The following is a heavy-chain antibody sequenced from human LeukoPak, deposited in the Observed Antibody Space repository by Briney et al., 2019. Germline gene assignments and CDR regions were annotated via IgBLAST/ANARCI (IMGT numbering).Heavy chain of an antibody. CDR1: GFTFRNYA. J-gene: IGHJ3*02. CDR3: ARDNWNYEGAFDI. V-gene: IGHV3-11*04. CDR2: ISSSGSTI. D-gene: IGHD1-7*01. Sequence: PGGSLRLSCAASGFTFRNYALSWIRQAPGKGLEWVSYISSSGSTIYYADSVKGRFTISRDNAKNSLYLQMNSLRAEDTAVYYCARDNWNYEGAFDIWGQGTMVTVSS.